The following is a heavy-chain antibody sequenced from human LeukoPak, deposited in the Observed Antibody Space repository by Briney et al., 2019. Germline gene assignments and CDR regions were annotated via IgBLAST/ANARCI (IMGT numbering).Heavy chain of an antibody. V-gene: IGHV4-30-4*08. D-gene: IGHD4-11*01. CDR3: ARYSTATVTTXDWFXX. CDR2: IYYSGST. Sequence: NPSETLSLTCTVSGGSISSGDYYWSWIRQPPGKGLEWIGYIYYSGSTYYNPSLKSRVTISVDTSKNQFSLKLSSVTAADTAVYYCARYSTATVTTXDWFXXWGQGTLVTVX. CDR1: GGSISSGDYY. J-gene: IGHJ5*02.